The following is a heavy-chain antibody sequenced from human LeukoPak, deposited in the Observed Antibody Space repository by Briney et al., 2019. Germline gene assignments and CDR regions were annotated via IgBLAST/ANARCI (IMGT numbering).Heavy chain of an antibody. Sequence: GASVKVSCKASGYTFTSYDINWVRQATGQGLEWMGWMNPNSGNTGYAQKFQGRVTITRNTSISTAYMELSSLRSEDTAVYYCARDFISGWYGAPLDAFDIWGQGTMVTVSS. D-gene: IGHD6-19*01. CDR1: GYTFTSYD. J-gene: IGHJ3*02. CDR2: MNPNSGNT. V-gene: IGHV1-8*03. CDR3: ARDFISGWYGAPLDAFDI.